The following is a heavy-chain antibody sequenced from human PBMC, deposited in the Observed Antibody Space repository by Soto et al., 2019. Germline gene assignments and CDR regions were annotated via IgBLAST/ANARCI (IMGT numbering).Heavy chain of an antibody. CDR3: ARKKNNYGMDV. CDR1: GYSFTSYW. V-gene: IGHV5-51*01. J-gene: IGHJ6*02. Sequence: GESLTISCQASGYSFTSYWIVWVRQMPGKGLEWMGIIDPGDSDTRYSPSFQGQVTISADKSISTAYLQWSSLKASDTATYYCARKKNNYGMDVWGQGTTVTVSS. CDR2: IDPGDSDT.